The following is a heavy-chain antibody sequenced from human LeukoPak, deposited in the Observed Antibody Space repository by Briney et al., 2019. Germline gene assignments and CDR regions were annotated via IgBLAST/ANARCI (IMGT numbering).Heavy chain of an antibody. V-gene: IGHV5-51*01. D-gene: IGHD2-2*01. CDR2: IYPGDSVP. CDR1: GYNFTNYW. J-gene: IGHJ4*02. CDR3: ARQGPLGYCSSPSCFPSFDY. Sequence: GESLKISCKGSGYNFTNYWIAWVGQMPGKGLEWMGIIYPGDSVPRYSPSFQGQDTISTDKSISTAYLQWSSLKASDTAIYYCARQGPLGYCSSPSCFPSFDYWGQGTLVTVSS.